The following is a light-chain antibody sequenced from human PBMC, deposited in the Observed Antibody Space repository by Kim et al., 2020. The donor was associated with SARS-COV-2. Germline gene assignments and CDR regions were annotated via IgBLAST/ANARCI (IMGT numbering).Light chain of an antibody. Sequence: PGERATLSCRASQSVGSALAWYQQKSGQVPRLLIYGASTRATGLPARFSGSGSGTEFTLTISSLQSEDFAVYYCQHYYAWPLTFGGGTKVDI. V-gene: IGKV3-15*01. CDR3: QHYYAWPLT. J-gene: IGKJ4*01. CDR1: QSVGSA. CDR2: GAS.